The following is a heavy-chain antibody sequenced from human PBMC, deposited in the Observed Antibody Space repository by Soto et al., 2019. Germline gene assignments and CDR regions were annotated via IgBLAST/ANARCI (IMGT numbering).Heavy chain of an antibody. CDR3: AAGYDFWLSGY. Sequence: SVKVSCKASGGTFSSYTISWVRQAPGQGLEWMGRIIPILGIANYAQKFQGRVTITADKSTSTAYMELSSLRSEDTAVYYCAAGYDFWLSGYWGQGTLVTVSS. CDR2: IIPILGIA. CDR1: GGTFSSYT. J-gene: IGHJ4*02. D-gene: IGHD3-3*01. V-gene: IGHV1-69*02.